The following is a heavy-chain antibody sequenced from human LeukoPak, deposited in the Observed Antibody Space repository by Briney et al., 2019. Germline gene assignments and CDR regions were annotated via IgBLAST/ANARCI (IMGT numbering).Heavy chain of an antibody. J-gene: IGHJ5*02. Sequence: ASVKVSCKASGYTFTSYAMHWVRQAPGQRLEWMGWINAGNGNTKYSQKFQGRVTITRDTSASTAYMELRSLRSDDTAVYYCARGISSSWPDGPNNWFDPWGQGTLVTVSS. CDR1: GYTFTSYA. V-gene: IGHV1-3*01. CDR3: ARGISSSWPDGPNNWFDP. CDR2: INAGNGNT. D-gene: IGHD6-13*01.